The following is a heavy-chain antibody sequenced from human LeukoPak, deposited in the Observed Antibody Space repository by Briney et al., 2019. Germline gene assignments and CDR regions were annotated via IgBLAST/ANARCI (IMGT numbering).Heavy chain of an antibody. CDR1: GGTFSSYA. CDR3: VCSGAYSYKFYFDY. D-gene: IGHD5-18*01. Sequence: GASVKVSCKASGGTFSSYAISWVRQAPGQGLEWMGGIIPIFGTANYAQKFQGRVTITADESTSTAYMELSSLRSEDTAVYYCVCSGAYSYKFYFDYWGQGTLVTVSS. CDR2: IIPIFGTA. V-gene: IGHV1-69*13. J-gene: IGHJ4*02.